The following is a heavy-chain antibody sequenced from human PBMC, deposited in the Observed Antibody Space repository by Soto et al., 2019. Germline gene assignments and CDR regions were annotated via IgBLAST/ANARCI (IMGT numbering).Heavy chain of an antibody. CDR2: ISGSGGSA. D-gene: IGHD6-13*01. Sequence: EVQLLESGGGLVQPGGSLRLSCAASGFTFSSYAMSWVRQAPGKGLEWVSTISGSGGSAYYADSVKGRFTISRDNSKNTLYVQMNSMRAEDTDVYYCAKEGMSSNSWYHFDYWGQGTLVTVSS. J-gene: IGHJ4*02. CDR3: AKEGMSSNSWYHFDY. CDR1: GFTFSSYA. V-gene: IGHV3-23*01.